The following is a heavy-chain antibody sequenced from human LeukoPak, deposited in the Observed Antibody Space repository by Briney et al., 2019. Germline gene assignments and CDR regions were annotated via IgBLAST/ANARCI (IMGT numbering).Heavy chain of an antibody. CDR3: ARAQLLWFGELSTTFDY. V-gene: IGHV3-48*01. D-gene: IGHD3-10*01. CDR2: IRTSSTTI. Sequence: GGSLRLSCAASGFTFSSYDMNWVRQAPGKGLEWVSYIRTSSTTIYYADSVKGRFTISRENAKNSLYLQMNSLRAEDTAVYYCARAQLLWFGELSTTFDYWGQGTLVTVSS. J-gene: IGHJ4*02. CDR1: GFTFSSYD.